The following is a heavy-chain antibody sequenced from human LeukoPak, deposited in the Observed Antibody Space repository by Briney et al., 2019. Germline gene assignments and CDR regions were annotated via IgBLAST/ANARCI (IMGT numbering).Heavy chain of an antibody. CDR2: ISYSGST. V-gene: IGHV4-59*08. CDR3: ARQGPTNWGSRAYWYFDL. Sequence: SETLSLTCSVFGGSISSYYWSWIRQPPGKGLEWIGYISYSGSTKYNPPLKRRVTISLDTSKNQFSLNLISVTAADTAVYCCARQGPTNWGSRAYWYFDLWGRGTLVTVSS. CDR1: GGSISSYY. D-gene: IGHD7-27*01. J-gene: IGHJ2*01.